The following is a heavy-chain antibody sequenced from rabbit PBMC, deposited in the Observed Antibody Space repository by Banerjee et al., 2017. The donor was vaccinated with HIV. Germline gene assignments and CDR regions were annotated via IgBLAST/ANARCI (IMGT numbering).Heavy chain of an antibody. J-gene: IGHJ4*01. CDR3: ARGVAGYGL. CDR1: GFDFSSYYY. D-gene: IGHD6-1*01. Sequence: QEQLEESGGGLVQPGGSLKLSCKASGFDFSSYYYMCWVRQAPGKGLELIACIYTSTGSTWYASWVNGRFTISSDNAQNTVDLQMNSLTAADTATYFCARGVAGYGLWGQGTLVTVS. V-gene: IGHV1S43*01. CDR2: IYTSTGST.